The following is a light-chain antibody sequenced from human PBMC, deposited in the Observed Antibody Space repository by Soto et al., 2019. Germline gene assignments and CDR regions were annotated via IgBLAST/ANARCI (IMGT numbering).Light chain of an antibody. J-gene: IGKJ1*01. V-gene: IGKV1-9*01. CDR2: AAS. Sequence: DIQLTQSPSFLSASIGDRVTITCRASQGISSSLAWYQQHPGTAPKLLIYAASTLQSGVPSKFSGSGSGTEFIRTISSLQPEDFAIYYCQHLKTCPWTFGQGTKVEI. CDR3: QHLKTCPWT. CDR1: QGISSS.